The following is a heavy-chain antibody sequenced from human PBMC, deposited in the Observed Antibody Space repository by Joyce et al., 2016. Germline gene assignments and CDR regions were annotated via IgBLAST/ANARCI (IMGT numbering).Heavy chain of an antibody. Sequence: QVQLVESGGGVVRPGRSLRLSCAASGFNFSTYPMHWVRQAPGKWLGWVAVFSYDGLNKHAADSVKVRLTISRDNSKSTLYLQMNSLRTEDTAVYFCARDGSPTFDTDGYYYEVATNFDYWGQGTLITVSS. J-gene: IGHJ4*02. CDR3: ARDGSPTFDTDGYYYEVATNFDY. CDR2: FSYDGLNK. D-gene: IGHD3-22*01. CDR1: GFNFSTYP. V-gene: IGHV3-30*01.